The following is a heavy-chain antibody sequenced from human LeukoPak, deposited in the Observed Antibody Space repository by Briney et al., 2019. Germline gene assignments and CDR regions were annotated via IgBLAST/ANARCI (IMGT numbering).Heavy chain of an antibody. J-gene: IGHJ4*02. D-gene: IGHD5-18*01. Sequence: SETLSLTCAVYGGSFSGYYWSWIRQPPGKGLEWIGEINHSGSTNYNPSLKSRVTISVDTSKNQFSLKLNSVTAADTAIYYCTRLNTYGLYIDYWGQGTLVTVSS. CDR1: GGSFSGYY. CDR2: INHSGST. V-gene: IGHV4-34*01. CDR3: TRLNTYGLYIDY.